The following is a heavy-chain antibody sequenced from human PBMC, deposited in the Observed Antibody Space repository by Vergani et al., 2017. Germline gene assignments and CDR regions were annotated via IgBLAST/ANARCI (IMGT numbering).Heavy chain of an antibody. CDR1: GFTFSNAW. CDR2: IKSKTDGGTT. J-gene: IGHJ4*03. D-gene: IGHD6-13*01. Sequence: EVQLVESGGGLVQPGGSLRLSCAASGFTFSNAWMSWVRQAPGKGLEWVGRIKSKTDGGTTDYAAPVKGRFTISRDDSKNTLYLQMNSLKTEDTAVYYCTTDREDSSSWDQATTSFDYWGQGTTGT. V-gene: IGHV3-15*01. CDR3: TTDREDSSSWDQATTSFDY.